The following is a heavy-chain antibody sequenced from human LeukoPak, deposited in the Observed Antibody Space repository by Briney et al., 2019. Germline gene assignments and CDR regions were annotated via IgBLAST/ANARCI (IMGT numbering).Heavy chain of an antibody. V-gene: IGHV3-20*04. D-gene: IGHD3-10*01. Sequence: GGSLRLSCAASGFTFDDYGMSWVRPAPGKGLEWVAGINWNGGSTGYADSVKGRFTISRDNAKNSLYLQMNSLRAEDTALYYCARVRIGESPLYYFDYWGQGTLVTVSS. CDR3: ARVRIGESPLYYFDY. CDR1: GFTFDDYG. CDR2: INWNGGST. J-gene: IGHJ4*02.